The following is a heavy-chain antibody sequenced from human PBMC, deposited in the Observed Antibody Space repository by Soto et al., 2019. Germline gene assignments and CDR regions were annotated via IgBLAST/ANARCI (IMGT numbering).Heavy chain of an antibody. CDR2: IYYTGDT. CDR1: DGSISTYY. V-gene: IGHV4-59*01. J-gene: IGHJ5*02. D-gene: IGHD1-26*01. Sequence: SEPQSQTYAVSDGSISTYYWHWIRIPPGKGLEWIGYIYYTGDTNYNPSLKSRVTISLDASKNQFSLKLSSVTAADTAVYYCARDPSGHPPLYRFDPWGQGTLVTVFS. CDR3: ARDPSGHPPLYRFDP.